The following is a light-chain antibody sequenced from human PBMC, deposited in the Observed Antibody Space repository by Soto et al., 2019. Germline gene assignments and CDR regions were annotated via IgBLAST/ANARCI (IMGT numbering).Light chain of an antibody. V-gene: IGKV3-15*01. Sequence: EIVMTQSPATLSVSPGERATLSCRASQSVSSNFAWYQQKPGQAPRLLIYGASTRATGIPARFSGSGSGTEFTLTISSLQSEDFAFYYCQQYNNWWTFGQGTKVEIK. CDR3: QQYNNWWT. J-gene: IGKJ1*01. CDR2: GAS. CDR1: QSVSSN.